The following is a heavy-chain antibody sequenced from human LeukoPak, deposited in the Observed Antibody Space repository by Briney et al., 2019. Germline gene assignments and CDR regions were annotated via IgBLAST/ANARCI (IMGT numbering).Heavy chain of an antibody. V-gene: IGHV3-7*04. CDR3: ARKGGGFDY. D-gene: IGHD3-16*01. Sequence: GGSPRLSCAASGFTFSNYWMSWVRQVPGKGLEWVANINQDGSEKHYVDSVKGRFTISRDNAKNSLYLQMNSLRAEDRAVYYCARKGGGFDYWGQGTLVTVSS. CDR1: GFTFSNYW. J-gene: IGHJ4*02. CDR2: INQDGSEK.